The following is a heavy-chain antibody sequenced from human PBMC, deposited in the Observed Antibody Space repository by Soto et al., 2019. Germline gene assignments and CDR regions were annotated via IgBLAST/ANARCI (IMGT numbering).Heavy chain of an antibody. J-gene: IGHJ6*02. CDR2: ITAYNGNT. Sequence: ASVKVSCKASNYTLTTYGITWVRQAPGQGLEWMGWITAYNGNTNYAQKLQGRVTMSTDTSTSTAYMELRSLRSEDTAVYYCARGGGRVTNGNYYYYGMDVWGQGTTVTVSS. CDR1: NYTLTTYG. V-gene: IGHV1-18*01. CDR3: ARGGGRVTNGNYYYYGMDV. D-gene: IGHD3-16*01.